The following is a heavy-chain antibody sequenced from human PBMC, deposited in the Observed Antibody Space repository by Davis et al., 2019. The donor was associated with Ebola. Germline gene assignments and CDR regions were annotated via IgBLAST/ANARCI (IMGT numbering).Heavy chain of an antibody. CDR3: ARDLRIASIGTFAY. CDR1: GYTFTSYG. D-gene: IGHD6-6*01. CDR2: ISAYNGNT. Sequence: ASVKVSCKASGYTFTSYGISWVRQAPGQGLEWMGWISAYNGNTNYAQKLQGRVTMTTDTSTSTAYMELRSLRSDDTAVYYCARDLRIASIGTFAYWGQGTLVTVSS. V-gene: IGHV1-18*01. J-gene: IGHJ4*02.